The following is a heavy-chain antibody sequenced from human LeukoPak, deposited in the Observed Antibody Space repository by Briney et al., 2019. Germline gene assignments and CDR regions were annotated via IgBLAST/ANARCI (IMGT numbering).Heavy chain of an antibody. CDR3: ARLFGGVTTFDY. Sequence: TGGSLRLSCAASGFTFSDYNMSWVRQAPGRGLQWVASMKGDASVIYYVDSMKGRFTISRDNARNSLYLQMNSLRVEDTAVYYCARLFGGVTTFDYWGQGALVTVSS. CDR2: MKGDASVI. V-gene: IGHV3-7*01. D-gene: IGHD2-8*02. CDR1: GFTFSDYN. J-gene: IGHJ4*02.